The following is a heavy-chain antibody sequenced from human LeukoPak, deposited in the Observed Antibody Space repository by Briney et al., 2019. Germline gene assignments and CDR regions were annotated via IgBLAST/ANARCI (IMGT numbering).Heavy chain of an antibody. CDR3: AREEFRGTYNG. J-gene: IGHJ4*02. V-gene: IGHV4-61*02. CDR2: IYTSGST. D-gene: IGHD1-14*01. CDR1: GGSISSGSYY. Sequence: SETLSLTCTVSGGSISSGSYYWSWIRQPAGKGLEWIGRIYTSGSTNYNPSPKSRVTMSVDTSKNQFSLKLSSVTAADTAVYYCAREEFRGTYNGWGQGTLVTVSS.